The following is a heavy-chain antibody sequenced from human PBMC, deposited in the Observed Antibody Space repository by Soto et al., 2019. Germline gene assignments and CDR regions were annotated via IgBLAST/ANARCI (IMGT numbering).Heavy chain of an antibody. CDR1: GFIFSTYG. Sequence: QVQLVESGGGVVQPGRSLRLSCAASGFIFSTYGMHWVRQAPGKGLEWVAVISYDGSNQYYEDSVKGRFTISRDNSTNTLYMQMNSLRVEYTAVYYCAKPWSGSHGAFDMWGQGTMVTVSA. CDR3: AKPWSGSHGAFDM. J-gene: IGHJ3*02. D-gene: IGHD2-8*02. CDR2: ISYDGSNQ. V-gene: IGHV3-30*18.